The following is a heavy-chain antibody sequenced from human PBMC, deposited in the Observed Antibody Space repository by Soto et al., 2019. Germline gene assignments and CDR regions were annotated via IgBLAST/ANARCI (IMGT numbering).Heavy chain of an antibody. CDR2: IHYSGST. CDR3: ARPDSSGSYWYFDL. V-gene: IGHV4-39*01. Sequence: PSETLSLTCTVSGGSISSSSYYWGWIRQPPGKGLEWIGSIHYSGSTYYNPSLKSRVTISVDTPKNQFSLKLSSVTAADTAVYYCARPDSSGSYWYFDLWGRGTLVTVSS. CDR1: GGSISSSSYY. J-gene: IGHJ2*01. D-gene: IGHD3-22*01.